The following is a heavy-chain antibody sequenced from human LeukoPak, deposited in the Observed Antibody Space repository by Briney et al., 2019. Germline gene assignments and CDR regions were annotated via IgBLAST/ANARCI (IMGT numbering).Heavy chain of an antibody. V-gene: IGHV3-23*01. CDR2: ISGSGGNT. D-gene: IGHD6-13*01. J-gene: IGHJ3*02. Sequence: GGSLRLSCAASGFTFSSYAMSWVRQAPGKGLEWVSAISGSGGNTYYADSVKGRFTISRDNSKNTLYLQMNSLRAEDTAVYYFAEEPGYSRRWPTYAFDIWGQGTMVTVSS. CDR3: AEEPGYSRRWPTYAFDI. CDR1: GFTFSSYA.